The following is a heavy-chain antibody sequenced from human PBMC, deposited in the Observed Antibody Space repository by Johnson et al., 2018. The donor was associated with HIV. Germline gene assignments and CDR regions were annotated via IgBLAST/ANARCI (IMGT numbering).Heavy chain of an antibody. CDR3: AREMAWEDAFDI. J-gene: IGHJ3*02. V-gene: IGHV3-11*04. CDR2: ISSSGSAI. Sequence: QVQLVESGGGVVQPGRSLRLFCTASGFTFSDYYMNWIRQAPGKGLEWVSYISSSGSAIYYAGSVKGRFTISRDNAKNSLFLQMNSLRAEDTAVYYCAREMAWEDAFDIWGQGTMVTVSS. CDR1: GFTFSDYY. D-gene: IGHD5-24*01.